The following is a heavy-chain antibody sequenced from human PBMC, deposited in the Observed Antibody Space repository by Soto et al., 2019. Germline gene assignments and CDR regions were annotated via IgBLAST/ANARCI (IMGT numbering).Heavy chain of an antibody. V-gene: IGHV4-30-4*01. CDR3: ARVPNDYGDSSPVDY. J-gene: IGHJ4*02. CDR2: IYYSGST. CDR1: GGSISSGDYY. D-gene: IGHD4-17*01. Sequence: SETLSLTCTVSGGSISSGDYYRSWIRQPPGKGLEWIGYIYYSGSTYYNPSLKSRVTISVDTSKNQFSLKLSSVTAADTAVYYCARVPNDYGDSSPVDYWGQGTLVTVSS.